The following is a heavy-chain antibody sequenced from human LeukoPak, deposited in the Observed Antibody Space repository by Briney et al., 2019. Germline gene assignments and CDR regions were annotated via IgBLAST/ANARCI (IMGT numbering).Heavy chain of an antibody. CDR3: ARVSRLDSSGYQAYFEY. Sequence: PSETLSLTCTVSGGSISSGDYYWSWIRQPPGKGLEWIGYIYYSGSTYYNPSLKSRVTISVDTSKNQFSLKLSSVTATDTAVYFCARVSRLDSSGYQAYFEYWGQGTLVTVSS. J-gene: IGHJ4*02. D-gene: IGHD3-22*01. CDR1: GGSISSGDYY. V-gene: IGHV4-30-4*01. CDR2: IYYSGST.